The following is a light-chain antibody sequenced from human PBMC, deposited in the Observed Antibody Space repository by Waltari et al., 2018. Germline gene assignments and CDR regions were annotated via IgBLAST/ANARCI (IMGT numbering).Light chain of an antibody. CDR1: SIGSKS. Sequence: SYVLTQPPPVSVAPGQTARITCGGNSIGSKSGHWYQQKPGHAPVLVIYYDSDWPSGIPERFSGSNSGNTATLTISRVEAGDEADYYCQVWDSSSDRFGGGPKLTVL. CDR3: QVWDSSSDR. J-gene: IGLJ2*01. CDR2: YDS. V-gene: IGLV3-21*04.